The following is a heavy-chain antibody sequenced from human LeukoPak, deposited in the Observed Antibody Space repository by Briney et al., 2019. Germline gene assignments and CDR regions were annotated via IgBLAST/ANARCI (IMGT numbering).Heavy chain of an antibody. D-gene: IGHD2-2*01. CDR2: IRYDGSNK. J-gene: IGHJ3*02. Sequence: GRSLRLSCAASGFTFSSYGMHWVRQAPGKGLEWVAFIRYDGSNKYYADSVKGRFTISRDNSKNTLYLQMNSLRAEDTAVYYCTKAGYCSSTSCYLGTQRDAFDIWGQGTMVTVSS. V-gene: IGHV3-30*02. CDR1: GFTFSSYG. CDR3: TKAGYCSSTSCYLGTQRDAFDI.